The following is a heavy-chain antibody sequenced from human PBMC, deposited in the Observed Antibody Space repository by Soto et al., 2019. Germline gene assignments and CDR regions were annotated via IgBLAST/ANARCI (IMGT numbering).Heavy chain of an antibody. J-gene: IGHJ6*02. CDR2: IIPIFGTA. CDR1: GGTFSSYA. Sequence: GASVKVSCKASGGTFSSYAISWVRQAPGQGLEWMGGIIPIFGTANYAQKFQGRVTITADESTSTAYMELSSLRSEDTAVYYCAGGSVDSSGGYYREGYYYYNCMDVWGQGTMVTVSS. V-gene: IGHV1-69*13. CDR3: AGGSVDSSGGYYREGYYYYNCMDV. D-gene: IGHD6-19*01.